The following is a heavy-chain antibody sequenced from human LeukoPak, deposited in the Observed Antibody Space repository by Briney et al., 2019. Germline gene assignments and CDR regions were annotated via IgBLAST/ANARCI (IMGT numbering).Heavy chain of an antibody. Sequence: PSETLSLTCAVYGGSFSGDYWSWIRQPPGKGLEWIGEINHSGSTNYNPPLKSRVTISVDTSKNQFSLKVSSVTAADTAVYYCARRAYYDILTGYIDYWGQGTLVTVSS. D-gene: IGHD3-9*01. V-gene: IGHV4-34*01. CDR3: ARRAYYDILTGYIDY. CDR2: INHSGST. J-gene: IGHJ4*02. CDR1: GGSFSGDY.